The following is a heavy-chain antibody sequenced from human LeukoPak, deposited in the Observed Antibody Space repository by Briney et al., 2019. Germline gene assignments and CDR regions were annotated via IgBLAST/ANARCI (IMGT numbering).Heavy chain of an antibody. J-gene: IGHJ5*02. CDR1: GFTLSSYW. CDR3: ARGGYYWGA. D-gene: IGHD1-1*01. CDR2: IKEDGSEQ. Sequence: GGSLRLSCAASGFTLSSYWMSWVRQAPGKGLEWVASIKEDGSEQYYVDSVKGRFTISRDNAKNSLYLQMNSLRAEDMAVYYCARGGYYWGAWGQGTLVTVSS. V-gene: IGHV3-7*01.